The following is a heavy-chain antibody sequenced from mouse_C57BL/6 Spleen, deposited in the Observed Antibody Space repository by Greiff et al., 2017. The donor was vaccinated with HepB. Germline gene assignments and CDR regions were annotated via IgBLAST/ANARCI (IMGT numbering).Heavy chain of an antibody. Sequence: EVQVVESGGGLVKPGGSLKLSRAASGFTFSDYGMHWVRQAPEKGLEWVAYISSGSSTIYYADTVKGRFTISRDNAKNTLFLQMTSLRSEDTAMYYCARGGGSSLAWFAYWGQGTLVTVSA. CDR2: ISSGSSTI. CDR3: ARGGGSSLAWFAY. D-gene: IGHD1-1*01. CDR1: GFTFSDYG. J-gene: IGHJ3*01. V-gene: IGHV5-17*01.